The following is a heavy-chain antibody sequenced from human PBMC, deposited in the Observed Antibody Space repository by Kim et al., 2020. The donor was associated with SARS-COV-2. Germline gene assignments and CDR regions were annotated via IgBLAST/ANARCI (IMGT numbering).Heavy chain of an antibody. D-gene: IGHD3-3*01. J-gene: IGHJ4*02. CDR3: ARGARFSAIVDF. Sequence: HYADTVEGRFTIPRDSPKNTLYLQMNSLSVEDTAIYYCARGARFSAIVDFWGQGTLVIVSS. V-gene: IGHV3-53*01.